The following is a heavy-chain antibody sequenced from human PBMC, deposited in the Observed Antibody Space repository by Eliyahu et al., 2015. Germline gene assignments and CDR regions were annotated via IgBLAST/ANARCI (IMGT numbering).Heavy chain of an antibody. CDR1: GFTFSSYA. CDR3: AKMGLRLGPDY. CDR2: ISGNGGNT. J-gene: IGHJ4*02. V-gene: IGHV3-23*01. Sequence: EVQLLESGGGLVQPGGSLXLSCAASGFTFSSYAMSWVRQAPGKGLEWVSTISGNGGNTYYADSVKGRFTISRDNSKNTLYLQMNSLRAEDTAVYYCAKMGLRLGPDYWGQGTLVTVSS. D-gene: IGHD3-16*01.